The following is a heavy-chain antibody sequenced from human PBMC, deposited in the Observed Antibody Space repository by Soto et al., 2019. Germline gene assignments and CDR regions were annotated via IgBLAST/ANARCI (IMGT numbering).Heavy chain of an antibody. D-gene: IGHD3-22*01. J-gene: IGHJ6*02. V-gene: IGHV4-30-4*01. CDR2: IYYSGST. CDR3: ARVPYYYYDSSGYLNYYYYGMDV. Sequence: SETLSLTCTVSGGSISSGDYYWSWIRQPPGKGLEWIGYIYYSGSTYYNPSLKSRVTISVDTSKNQFSLKLSSVTAADTAVYYCARVPYYYYDSSGYLNYYYYGMDVWGQGTTVTVSS. CDR1: GGSISSGDYY.